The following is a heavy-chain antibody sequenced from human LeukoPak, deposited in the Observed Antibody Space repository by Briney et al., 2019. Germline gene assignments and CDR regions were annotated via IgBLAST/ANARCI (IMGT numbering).Heavy chain of an antibody. J-gene: IGHJ6*02. CDR3: ARHREDSSQPLDV. CDR1: GYSFTGYW. CDR2: IYPGDSDT. V-gene: IGHV5-51*01. D-gene: IGHD6-13*01. Sequence: GESLKISCKGSGYSFTGYWIGWVRQMPGKGLGWMGIIYPGDSDTRYSPSFQGQVTISADKSISTAYLQWSSLKASDTAMYYCARHREDSSQPLDVWGQGTTVTVSS.